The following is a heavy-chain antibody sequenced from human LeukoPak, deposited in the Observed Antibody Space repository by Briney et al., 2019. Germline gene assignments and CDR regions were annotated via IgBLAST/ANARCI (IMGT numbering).Heavy chain of an antibody. CDR1: GYTFTGYY. D-gene: IGHD7-27*01. CDR2: INPNSGGT. CDR3: ARVFTVWGVDDPFDY. Sequence: VSVKVSCKASGYTFTGYYMHWVRQAPGQGLEWMGWINPNSGGTNYAQKFQGRVTMTRDTSISTAYMELSRLRSDDTAVYYCARVFTVWGVDDPFDYWGQGTLVTVSS. J-gene: IGHJ4*02. V-gene: IGHV1-2*02.